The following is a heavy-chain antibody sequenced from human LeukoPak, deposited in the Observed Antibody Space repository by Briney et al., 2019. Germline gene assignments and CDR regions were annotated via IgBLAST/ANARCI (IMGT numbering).Heavy chain of an antibody. CDR3: ARDGSGYGHDAFDI. Sequence: GGSLRLSCAASGFTFSNYEMNWVRQAPGKGLEWVSYIISSGSTLYYANSVKGRFTISRDNAKNSLYLQMISLRAEDTAVYYCARDGSGYGHDAFDIWGQGTMVTVSS. CDR2: IISSGSTL. J-gene: IGHJ3*02. D-gene: IGHD5-12*01. V-gene: IGHV3-48*03. CDR1: GFTFSNYE.